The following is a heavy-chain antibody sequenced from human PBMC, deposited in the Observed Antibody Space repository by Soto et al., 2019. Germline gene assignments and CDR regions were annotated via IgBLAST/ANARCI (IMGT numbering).Heavy chain of an antibody. D-gene: IGHD3-16*02. CDR3: ASSRLGELSYLSGY. Sequence: VGSLRLSCAASGFTFSTYGMHWVRQAPGKGLEWVAIIWYDGSKKYYADSVKGRFTISRDNSNNTLYLQMDSLRAEDTAVYYCASSRLGELSYLSGYWGQGTLLTVSS. CDR1: GFTFSTYG. V-gene: IGHV3-33*01. CDR2: IWYDGSKK. J-gene: IGHJ4*02.